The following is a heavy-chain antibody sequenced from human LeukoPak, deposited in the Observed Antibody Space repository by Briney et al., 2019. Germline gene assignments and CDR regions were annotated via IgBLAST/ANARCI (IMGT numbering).Heavy chain of an antibody. CDR2: ISGSGGST. Sequence: GGSLRLSCAASGFTFSSYGMHWVRQAPGKGLEWVSAISGSGGSTYYADSVKGRFTISRDNSKNTLYLQMNSLRAEDTAVYYCAKVTSRQWPVDYWGQGTLVTVSS. V-gene: IGHV3-23*01. D-gene: IGHD6-19*01. CDR3: AKVTSRQWPVDY. CDR1: GFTFSSYG. J-gene: IGHJ4*02.